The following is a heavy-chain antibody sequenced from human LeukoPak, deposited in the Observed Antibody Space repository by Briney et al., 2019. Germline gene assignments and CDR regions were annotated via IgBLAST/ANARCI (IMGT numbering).Heavy chain of an antibody. CDR2: IYYSGST. CDR1: GGSISSGGYY. D-gene: IGHD6-13*01. Sequence: MPSETLSLTCTVSGGSISSGGYYWSWIRQHPGKGLEWIGYIYYSGSTYYNPSLKSRVTISVDTSRNQFSLRLSSVTAADTAVYYCARQEISSSYYGLDYWGQGTLVTVSS. CDR3: ARQEISSSYYGLDY. V-gene: IGHV4-31*03. J-gene: IGHJ4*02.